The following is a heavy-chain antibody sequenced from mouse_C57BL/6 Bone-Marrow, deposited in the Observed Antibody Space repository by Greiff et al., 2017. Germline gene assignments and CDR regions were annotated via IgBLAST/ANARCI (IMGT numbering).Heavy chain of an antibody. CDR3: ARLEYDGSSGDWYFDV. CDR1: GYTFTSYD. Sequence: VQLQESGPELVKPGASVKLSCKASGYTFTSYDINWVKQRPGQGLEWIGWIYPRDGSTKYNEKFKGKATLTVDPSSSTAYMELHSLTSEDSAVYFCARLEYDGSSGDWYFDVGGRGKTITVTS. J-gene: IGHJ1*03. D-gene: IGHD1-1*01. V-gene: IGHV1-85*01. CDR2: IYPRDGST.